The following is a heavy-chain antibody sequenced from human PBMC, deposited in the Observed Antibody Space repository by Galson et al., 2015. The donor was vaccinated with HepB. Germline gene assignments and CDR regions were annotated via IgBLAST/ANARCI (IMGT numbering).Heavy chain of an antibody. CDR1: GYTLTELS. CDR2: FDPEDGET. V-gene: IGHV1-24*01. J-gene: IGHJ6*02. CDR3: ATDQTTVTTSGSRYGMDV. D-gene: IGHD4-17*01. Sequence: SVKVSCKVSGYTLTELSMHWVRQAPGKGLEWMGGFDPEDGETIYAQKFQGRVTMTEDTSTDTAYMELSSLRSEDTAVYYCATDQTTVTTSGSRYGMDVWGQGTTVTVSS.